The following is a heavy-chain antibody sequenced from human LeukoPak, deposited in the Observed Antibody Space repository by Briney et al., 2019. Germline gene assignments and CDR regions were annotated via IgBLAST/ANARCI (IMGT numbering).Heavy chain of an antibody. Sequence: GGSLRLSCAASGSIFGNFAMHWVRQAPGKGLEWLSMISFDGTKEYYADSVKGRFTISRDNSKNTLYLQVNSLRAEDTAVYYCARAASGPVDYWGQGTLVTVSS. V-gene: IGHV3-30-3*01. J-gene: IGHJ4*02. D-gene: IGHD6-13*01. CDR1: GSIFGNFA. CDR2: ISFDGTKE. CDR3: ARAASGPVDY.